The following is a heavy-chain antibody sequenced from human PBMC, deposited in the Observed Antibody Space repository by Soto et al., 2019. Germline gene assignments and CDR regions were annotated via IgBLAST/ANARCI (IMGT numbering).Heavy chain of an antibody. CDR1: GFSLSTSGVG. Sequence: QTTLKESGPTLVKPTQTLTLTCTFSGFSLSTSGVGVGWIRQPPGRALEWLALIYWDDAKRYSPSLKSRLTITKDTSKNQVVLTMTNMDPVDTATYYCAHRMVRGVMRYYFDSWGQGTLVTVSS. D-gene: IGHD3-10*01. CDR3: AHRMVRGVMRYYFDS. J-gene: IGHJ4*02. V-gene: IGHV2-5*02. CDR2: IYWDDAK.